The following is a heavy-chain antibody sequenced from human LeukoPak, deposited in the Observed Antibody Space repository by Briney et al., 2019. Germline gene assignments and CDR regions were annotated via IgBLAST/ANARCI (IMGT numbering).Heavy chain of an antibody. V-gene: IGHV3-74*01. CDR3: ASSSGGFNWFDP. D-gene: IGHD3-22*01. CDR2: INSDGSST. Sequence: PGGSLRLSCAASGFTFRNYWMHWVRQAPGKGLVWVSRINSDGSSTNYADSVKGRFTISRDNAKNTLYLQMNSLRVEDTAVYYCASSSGGFNWFDPWGQGTLVTVSS. CDR1: GFTFRNYW. J-gene: IGHJ5*02.